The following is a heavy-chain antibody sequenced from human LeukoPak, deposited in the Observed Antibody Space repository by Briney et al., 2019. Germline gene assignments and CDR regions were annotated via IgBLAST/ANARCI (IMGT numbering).Heavy chain of an antibody. V-gene: IGHV3-11*04. Sequence: GGSLRLSCAASGFTFSDYYMSWIRQAPGKGLEWVSYITSSDSTIYYADSVKGRFTISRDNAKNSLYLQMNSLRAEDTAVFYCARGPILGYGFDTWGQGTVVTVSS. J-gene: IGHJ3*02. CDR1: GFTFSDYY. CDR2: ITSSDSTI. CDR3: ARGPILGYGFDT. D-gene: IGHD3-10*01.